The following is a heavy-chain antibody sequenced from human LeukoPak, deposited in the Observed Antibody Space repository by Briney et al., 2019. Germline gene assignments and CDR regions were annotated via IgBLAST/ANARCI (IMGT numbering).Heavy chain of an antibody. CDR2: IGSYGCST. CDR1: GFTFSTYA. Sequence: GGSLRLSCSASGFTFSTYAMHWVRQAPGKGLEYVSAIGSYGCSTYYADSVKGRFTISRDNSKNTLYLQMSSLRAEDTAVYYCVPLPIAVAGTHLLDYWGQGTLVTVSS. CDR3: VPLPIAVAGTHLLDY. D-gene: IGHD6-19*01. V-gene: IGHV3-64D*09. J-gene: IGHJ4*02.